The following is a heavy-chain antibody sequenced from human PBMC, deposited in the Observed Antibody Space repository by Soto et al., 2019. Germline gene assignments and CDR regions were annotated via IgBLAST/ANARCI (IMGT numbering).Heavy chain of an antibody. V-gene: IGHV3-30-3*01. CDR3: GRCTSTSCHLGSDY. D-gene: IGHD2-2*01. Sequence: PGGSLRLSCAGSGFTLSDHYIDWVRQAPGKGLEWVALISHDGINKYYADSVRGRFTISRDSSTNTLYLQMNSLRAADTAVYYCGRCTSTSCHLGSDYWGQGTLVTVSS. CDR1: GFTLSDHY. CDR2: ISHDGINK. J-gene: IGHJ4*02.